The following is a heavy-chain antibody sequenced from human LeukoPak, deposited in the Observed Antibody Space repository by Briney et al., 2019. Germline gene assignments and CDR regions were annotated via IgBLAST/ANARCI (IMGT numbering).Heavy chain of an antibody. CDR2: ISSSSSYI. Sequence: GGSLRFSCAASGLTFSSYSMNWVRQAPGKGLEWVSSISSSSSYIYYADSVKGRFTISRDNAKNSLYLQMNSLRAEDTAVYYCASGIWSGYYMSGTDYWGQGTLVTVSS. V-gene: IGHV3-21*01. CDR3: ASGIWSGYYMSGTDY. CDR1: GLTFSSYS. J-gene: IGHJ4*02. D-gene: IGHD3-3*01.